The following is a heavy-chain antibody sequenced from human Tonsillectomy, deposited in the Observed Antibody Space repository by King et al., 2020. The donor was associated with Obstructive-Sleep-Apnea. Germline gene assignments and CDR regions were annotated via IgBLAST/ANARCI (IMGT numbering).Heavy chain of an antibody. D-gene: IGHD1-26*01. Sequence: VQLQESGPGLVKPSETLSLTCSVSGGSISGFYWSWIRQPPGKVLDWIGYIYDSGSTNYNPSLKRRVTISLDTSKQQFSLKLNSVTAADTAVYYCARVRGWELFFFDYWGQGTLVTVSS. J-gene: IGHJ4*02. CDR1: GGSISGFY. V-gene: IGHV4-59*01. CDR2: IYDSGST. CDR3: ARVRGWELFFFDY.